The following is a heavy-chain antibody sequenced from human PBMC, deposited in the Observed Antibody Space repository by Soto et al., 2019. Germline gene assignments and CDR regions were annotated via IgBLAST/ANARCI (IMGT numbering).Heavy chain of an antibody. V-gene: IGHV1-8*01. CDR3: ASLNRGYCSGGSCYSGY. Sequence: ASVKVSCKASGYTFTSYDINWVRQATGQGFEWMGWMNPNSGNTGYAQKFQGRVTMTRNTSISTAYMELSSLRSEDTAVYYCASLNRGYCSGGSCYSGYWGQGTLVTVSS. CDR2: MNPNSGNT. J-gene: IGHJ4*02. D-gene: IGHD2-15*01. CDR1: GYTFTSYD.